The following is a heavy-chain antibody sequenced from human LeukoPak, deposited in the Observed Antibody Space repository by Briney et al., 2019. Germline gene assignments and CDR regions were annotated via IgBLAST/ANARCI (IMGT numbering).Heavy chain of an antibody. Sequence: SETLSLTCAVYGGSFSGYYWSWIRQPPGKGLEWIGEINHSGSTNYNPSLKSRVTISVDTSKNQFSLKLSSVTAADTAVYYCATGALLYYYDSSGYGSQPGDQTYFDYWGQGTLVTVSS. CDR2: INHSGST. D-gene: IGHD3-22*01. CDR3: ATGALLYYYDSSGYGSQPGDQTYFDY. V-gene: IGHV4-34*01. CDR1: GGSFSGYY. J-gene: IGHJ4*02.